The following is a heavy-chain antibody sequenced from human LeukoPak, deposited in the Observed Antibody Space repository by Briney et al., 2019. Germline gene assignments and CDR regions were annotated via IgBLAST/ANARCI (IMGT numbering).Heavy chain of an antibody. CDR3: ARGSYDILTGYSTLGEY. D-gene: IGHD3-9*01. J-gene: IGHJ4*02. CDR2: IYCSGST. Sequence: SETLSLTCTVSGGSISGSSYYWGWIRQPPGKGLEWIGSIYCSGSTYYKPSLKSRVTISLDTSKNHFYLKLSSVTAADTAVYYCARGSYDILTGYSTLGEYWGQGTLVTVSS. V-gene: IGHV4-39*02. CDR1: GGSISGSSYY.